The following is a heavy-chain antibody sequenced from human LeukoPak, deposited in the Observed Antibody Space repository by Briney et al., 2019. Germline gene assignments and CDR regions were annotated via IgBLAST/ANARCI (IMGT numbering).Heavy chain of an antibody. CDR3: ARELGSCWYSNWFDP. V-gene: IGHV4-59*01. D-gene: IGHD6-19*01. CDR1: GGSISSYY. Sequence: SETLSLTCPVSGGSISSYYWSWIRQPPGKGLEWIGYIYYSGSTNYNPSRKSRVTISVDTSKNQFSLKLSSVTAADTAVYYCARELGSCWYSNWFDPWGQGTLVTVSS. J-gene: IGHJ5*02. CDR2: IYYSGST.